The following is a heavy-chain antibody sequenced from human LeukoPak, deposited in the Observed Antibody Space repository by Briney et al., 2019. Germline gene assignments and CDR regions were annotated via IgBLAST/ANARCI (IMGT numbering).Heavy chain of an antibody. CDR3: AKGGRDGSYYYYYMDV. Sequence: GGSLRLSCAASGFTFSTYTMNWVRQAPGKGLEWVSSITTSSSYIYYADSVKGRFTISRDNSKNTLYLQMNSLRAEDTAVYYCAKGGRDGSYYYYYMDVWGKGTTVTISS. CDR1: GFTFSTYT. J-gene: IGHJ6*03. V-gene: IGHV3-21*01. CDR2: ITTSSSYI. D-gene: IGHD3-10*01.